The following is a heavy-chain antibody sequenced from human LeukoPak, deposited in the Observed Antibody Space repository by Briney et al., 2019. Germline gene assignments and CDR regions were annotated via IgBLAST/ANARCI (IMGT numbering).Heavy chain of an antibody. V-gene: IGHV1-46*01. CDR3: AREQASLHYYYGSGSHYDAFDI. CDR2: INPSGGST. CDR1: GYTFSSYA. J-gene: IGHJ3*02. D-gene: IGHD3-10*01. Sequence: GASVKVSCKASGYTFSSYAMNWVRQSPGQGLEWMGIINPSGGSTSYAQKFQGRVTMTRDMSTSTVYMELSSLRSEDTAVYYCAREQASLHYYYGSGSHYDAFDIWGQGTMVTVSS.